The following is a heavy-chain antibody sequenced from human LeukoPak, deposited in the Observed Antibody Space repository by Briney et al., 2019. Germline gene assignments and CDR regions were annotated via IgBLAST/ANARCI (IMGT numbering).Heavy chain of an antibody. D-gene: IGHD3-10*01. J-gene: IGHJ5*02. V-gene: IGHV4-4*02. CDR3: ARSAAGSGSYLDWFDP. CDR1: GGSTSSSNW. Sequence: PSETLSLTCAVSGGSTSSSNWWSWVRQPPGKGPEWIGEIYHSGSTNYNPSLKSRVTISVDTSKNQFSLKLSSVTAADTAVYYCARSAAGSGSYLDWFDPWGQGTLVTVSS. CDR2: IYHSGST.